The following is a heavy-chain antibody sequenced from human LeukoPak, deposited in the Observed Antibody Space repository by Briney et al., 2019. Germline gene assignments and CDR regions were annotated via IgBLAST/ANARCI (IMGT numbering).Heavy chain of an antibody. D-gene: IGHD3-3*01. V-gene: IGHV3-23*01. J-gene: IGHJ4*02. CDR2: SSAYNDIT. CDR1: GFTFSNYA. Sequence: PGGSLRLSCAASGFTFSNYAMSWVRQAPGKALEWVSFSSAYNDITYYADSVKGRFTISRDNSKSTLYLQMTSLRAEDTALYYCARGRSDYTPFDYWGQGTLVTVSS. CDR3: ARGRSDYTPFDY.